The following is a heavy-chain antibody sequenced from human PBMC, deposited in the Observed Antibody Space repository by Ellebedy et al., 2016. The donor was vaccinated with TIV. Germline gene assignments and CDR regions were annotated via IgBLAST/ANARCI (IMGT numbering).Heavy chain of an antibody. Sequence: GESLKISCAASGFTFSSYEMNWVRQAPGKGLEWVSYISDSGSTIFYADSVKGRFTISRDNAKNSLYLQMNSLRVEDTAIYYCAKGYKSGWHFEYWGQGTLVTVSS. CDR3: AKGYKSGWHFEY. V-gene: IGHV3-48*03. D-gene: IGHD6-19*01. CDR2: ISDSGSTI. CDR1: GFTFSSYE. J-gene: IGHJ4*02.